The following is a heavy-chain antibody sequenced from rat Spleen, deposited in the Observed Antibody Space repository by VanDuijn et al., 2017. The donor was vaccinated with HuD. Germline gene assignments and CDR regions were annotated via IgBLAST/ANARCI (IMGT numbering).Heavy chain of an antibody. CDR2: ISYDGSST. D-gene: IGHD1-1*01. J-gene: IGHJ2*01. CDR3: ARHSATVVDY. CDR1: GFTVSDYN. Sequence: EVQLVESGGGLVQPGRSLKLSCAASGFTVSDYNMAWVRQAPTKGLEWVATISYDGSSTYYRDSVKGRFTISRDNAKSTLYLQMDSLRSEDTATYYCARHSATVVDYWGQGVMVTVSS. V-gene: IGHV5-7*01.